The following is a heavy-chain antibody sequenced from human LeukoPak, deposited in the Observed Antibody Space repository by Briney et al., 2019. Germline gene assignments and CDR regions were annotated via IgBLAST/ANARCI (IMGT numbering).Heavy chain of an antibody. CDR3: VAVDTSMASDY. CDR2: IYPGDSDT. CDR1: GYSFTTFW. Sequence: GESLKISCRGSGYSFTTFWIGWVRQMPGKGLEWMGIIYPGDSDTRYSPSFQGQVTISADKSTNTVYLQWNSLKASDTAMYFCVAVDTSMASDYWGQGTLVTVSS. V-gene: IGHV5-51*01. J-gene: IGHJ4*02. D-gene: IGHD5-18*01.